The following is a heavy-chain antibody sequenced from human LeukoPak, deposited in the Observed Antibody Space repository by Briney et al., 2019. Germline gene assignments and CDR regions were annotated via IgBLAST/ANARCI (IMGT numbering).Heavy chain of an antibody. D-gene: IGHD1-26*01. CDR1: GFTFSSYA. J-gene: IGHJ3*02. CDR3: ASTGGELLGI. V-gene: IGHV3-30-3*01. Sequence: GGSLRLSCAASGFTFSSYAMHWVRQAPGKGLEWVAVISYDGSNKYYADSVKGRFTISRDNSKNTLYLQMNSLRAEDTAVYYCASTGGELLGIWGQGTMVTVSS. CDR2: ISYDGSNK.